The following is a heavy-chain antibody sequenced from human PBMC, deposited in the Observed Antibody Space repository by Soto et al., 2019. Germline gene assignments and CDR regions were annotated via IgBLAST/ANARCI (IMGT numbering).Heavy chain of an antibody. V-gene: IGHV4-59*01. CDR3: AREGGDFDY. CDR2: IYYSGST. D-gene: IGHD2-15*01. J-gene: IGHJ4*02. CDR1: VGSISSYY. Sequence: AETLSLTCTVSVGSISSYYWSWIRQPPGKGLEWIGYIYYSGSTNYNPSLKSRVTISVDTSKNQFSLKLSSVTAADTAVYYCAREGGDFDYWGQGTLVTVSS.